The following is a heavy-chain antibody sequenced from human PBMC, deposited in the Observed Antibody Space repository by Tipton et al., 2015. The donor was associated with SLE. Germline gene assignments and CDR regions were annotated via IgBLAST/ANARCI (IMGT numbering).Heavy chain of an antibody. Sequence: TLSLTCTVSGGSLNSFFWNWIRQPAGKGLEWLGRIYSSGRTDYNPSLKSRVTMSVDTSKNQFSLKLTSLTAADTAVYYCARDWDGMDVWDQGTTVIVSS. CDR1: GGSLNSFF. J-gene: IGHJ6*02. D-gene: IGHD3-16*01. V-gene: IGHV4-4*07. CDR3: ARDWDGMDV. CDR2: IYSSGRT.